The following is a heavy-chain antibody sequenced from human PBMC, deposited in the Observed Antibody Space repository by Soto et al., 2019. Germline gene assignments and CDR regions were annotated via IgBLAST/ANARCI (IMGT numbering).Heavy chain of an antibody. D-gene: IGHD3-22*01. J-gene: IGHJ5*02. CDR3: AGGYTWFDP. Sequence: QVQLVESGGGVVQPGRSLRLSCAASGFTFSSYGMHWVRQAPGKGLEWVAVISYDGSNKYYADSVKGRFTISRDNSKNTLYLQMSSLRAEDTAVYYCAGGYTWFDPWGQGTLVTVSS. V-gene: IGHV3-30*03. CDR2: ISYDGSNK. CDR1: GFTFSSYG.